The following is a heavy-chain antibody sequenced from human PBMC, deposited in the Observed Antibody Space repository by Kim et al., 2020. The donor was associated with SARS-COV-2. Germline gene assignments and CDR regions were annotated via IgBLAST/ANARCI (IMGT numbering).Heavy chain of an antibody. CDR1: GDSVSSNSAA. V-gene: IGHV6-1*01. J-gene: IGHJ5*02. D-gene: IGHD6-6*01. CDR3: ARAIYSLAARLIGNNWFDP. CDR2: TYYRSKWYN. Sequence: SQTLSLTCAISGDSVSSNSAAWNWIRQSPSRGLEWLGRTYYRSKWYNDYAVSVKSRITINPDTSKNQFSLQLNSVTPEDTAVYYCARAIYSLAARLIGNNWFDPWGQGTLVTVSS.